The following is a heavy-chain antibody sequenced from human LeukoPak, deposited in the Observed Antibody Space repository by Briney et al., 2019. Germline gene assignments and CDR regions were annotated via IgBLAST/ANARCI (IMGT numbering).Heavy chain of an antibody. CDR3: ARGGGRLLWFGEALSYYGMDV. Sequence: SETLSLTCSVSGGSISSYYWSWIRQPPGKGLEWIGYIYYSGSTNYNPSLKSRVTISVDTSKNQFSLKLSSVTAADTAVYYCARGGGRLLWFGEALSYYGMDVWGQGTTVTVSS. D-gene: IGHD3-10*01. CDR2: IYYSGST. V-gene: IGHV4-59*01. J-gene: IGHJ6*02. CDR1: GGSISSYY.